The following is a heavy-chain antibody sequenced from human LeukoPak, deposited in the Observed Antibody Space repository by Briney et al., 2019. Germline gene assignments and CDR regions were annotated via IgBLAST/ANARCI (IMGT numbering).Heavy chain of an antibody. CDR1: GFTFSSYA. CDR3: AKDRIAVAGHDAFDI. Sequence: GGSLRLSCAASGFTFSSYAMSWVRQAPGKGLECVSAISGSGGSSYYADSVKGRFTISRDNSKNTLYLQMNSLRAEDTAVYYCAKDRIAVAGHDAFDIWGQGTMVTVSS. V-gene: IGHV3-23*01. CDR2: ISGSGGSS. J-gene: IGHJ3*02. D-gene: IGHD6-19*01.